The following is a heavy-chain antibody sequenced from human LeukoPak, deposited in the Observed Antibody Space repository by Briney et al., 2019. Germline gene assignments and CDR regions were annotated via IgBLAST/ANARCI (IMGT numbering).Heavy chain of an antibody. CDR2: IYTRGST. V-gene: IGHV4-4*07. CDR3: ARDTYYYDSSGQPQFDY. J-gene: IGHJ4*02. Sequence: SETLSLTCTVSGGSISSYYWSWIRQPAGKGLEGIGRIYTRGSTNYITARKSRVTMSVDTSKTQFSMKLSSGPAADTAVYYCARDTYYYDSSGQPQFDYWGQGTLVTVSS. D-gene: IGHD3-22*01. CDR1: GGSISSYY.